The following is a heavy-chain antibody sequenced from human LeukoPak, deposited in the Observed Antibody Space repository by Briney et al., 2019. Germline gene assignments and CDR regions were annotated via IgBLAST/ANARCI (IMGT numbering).Heavy chain of an antibody. V-gene: IGHV3-53*01. CDR2: IYPNTNT. CDR3: ARTNPVYGDYDY. J-gene: IGHJ4*02. CDR1: GFSVSDNY. D-gene: IGHD4-17*01. Sequence: GGSLRLSCAVSGFSVSDNYVSWVRRAPGKGLQWVSIIYPNTNTYNAASVKGRSTISRDNSKNTIYLEIDSLTAEDTAVYYCARTNPVYGDYDYWGLGTLVTVYS.